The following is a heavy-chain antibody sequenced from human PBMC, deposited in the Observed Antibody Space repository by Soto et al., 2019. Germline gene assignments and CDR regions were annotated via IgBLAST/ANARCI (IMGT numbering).Heavy chain of an antibody. CDR3: AKAALTIFGVVTPYYYGMDV. Sequence: GGSLRLSCAASGFTFSSYAMSWVRQAPGKGLEWVSAISGSGGSTYYADSVKGRFTISRDNSKNTLYLQMNSLRAEDTAVYYCAKAALTIFGVVTPYYYGMDVWGQGTTVTVSS. CDR1: GFTFSSYA. J-gene: IGHJ6*02. D-gene: IGHD3-3*01. V-gene: IGHV3-23*01. CDR2: ISGSGGST.